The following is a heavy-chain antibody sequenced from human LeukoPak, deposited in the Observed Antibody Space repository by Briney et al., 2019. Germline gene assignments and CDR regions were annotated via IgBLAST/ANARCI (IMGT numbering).Heavy chain of an antibody. J-gene: IGHJ4*02. CDR2: ITGSGGST. CDR1: GFTFSSYG. Sequence: EPGGSLRLSCAASGFTFSSYGMSWVRQAPGKGLEWVSGITGSGGSTNYADSVKGRFTISRDNSKNTLYLQMNSLRAEDTAVYYCAKDGRDGSNYVRPYFDDWGRGTLVTVSS. CDR3: AKDGRDGSNYVRPYFDD. V-gene: IGHV3-23*01. D-gene: IGHD5-24*01.